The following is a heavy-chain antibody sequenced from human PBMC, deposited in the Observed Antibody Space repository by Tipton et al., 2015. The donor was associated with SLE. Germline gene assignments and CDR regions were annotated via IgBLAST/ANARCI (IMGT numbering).Heavy chain of an antibody. CDR1: GGSFGAHY. Sequence: TLSLTCAVYGGSFGAHYWSWIRQSPGKGLEWIGIIYHTGTTNYSPSLQRRVAISVDTSKNQFSLKLSSVTAADTAVYYCARVPFYYYYYMDVWGKGTTVTVSS. J-gene: IGHJ6*03. CDR3: ARVPFYYYYYMDV. V-gene: IGHV4-34*01. CDR2: IYHTGTT.